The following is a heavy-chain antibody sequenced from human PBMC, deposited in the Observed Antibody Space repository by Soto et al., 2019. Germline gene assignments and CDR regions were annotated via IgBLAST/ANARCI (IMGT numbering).Heavy chain of an antibody. Sequence: SVKVSCKASGGTFSSYAISWVRQAPGQGLEWMGGIIPIFGTANYAQKFQGRVTITADESTSTAYMELSSLRSEDTAVYYCPREYPISSGMDYWGQGTTVTVSS. CDR3: PREYPISSGMDY. CDR2: IIPIFGTA. D-gene: IGHD2-2*01. J-gene: IGHJ6*02. V-gene: IGHV1-69*13. CDR1: GGTFSSYA.